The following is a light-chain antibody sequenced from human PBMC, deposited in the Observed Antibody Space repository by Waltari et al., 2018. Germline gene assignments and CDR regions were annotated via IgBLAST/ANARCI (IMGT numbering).Light chain of an antibody. J-gene: IGKJ5*01. CDR3: QQYIHWPPIT. Sequence: EIVMTQSPDTLSVSPGERATFSCRASQSVSSNLAWYQQKPGQAPRLLIYEASTRATSIPARFRGSGSGTDFTLTISSLQSEDSAVYYCQQYIHWPPITFGQGTRLEIK. CDR2: EAS. CDR1: QSVSSN. V-gene: IGKV3-15*01.